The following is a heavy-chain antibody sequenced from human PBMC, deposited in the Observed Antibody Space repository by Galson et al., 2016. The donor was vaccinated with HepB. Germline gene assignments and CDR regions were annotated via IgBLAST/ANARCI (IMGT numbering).Heavy chain of an antibody. CDR1: GYNFTNFW. J-gene: IGHJ4*02. CDR3: ARHTGEEHWLIKLES. Sequence: QSGAEVKKPGESLKNSCKASGYNFTNFWIGWVRQTPEKGLEWMGFIYPGDSDTRYSPSFQDHVTISADTSISTAYLQWTSLRASDTAIYYCARHTGEEHWLIKLESWGQGTRVIVSA. D-gene: IGHD1-14*01. V-gene: IGHV5-51*01. CDR2: IYPGDSDT.